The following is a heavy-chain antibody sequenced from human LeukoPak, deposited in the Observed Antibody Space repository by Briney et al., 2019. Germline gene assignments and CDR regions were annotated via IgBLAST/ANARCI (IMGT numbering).Heavy chain of an antibody. D-gene: IGHD6-13*01. V-gene: IGHV5-51*01. CDR2: IYPRDSDT. CDR3: ARTQDRIAARS. J-gene: IGHJ4*02. CDR1: RDSFTNYW. Sequence: AESLKISCKGSRDSFTNYWIGWVRQMPGKGLEWMGVIYPRDSDTRYSPSFQGQVTISADKSINTAYLQWSSLKASDTAIYYCARTQDRIAARSWGQGTLVTVSS.